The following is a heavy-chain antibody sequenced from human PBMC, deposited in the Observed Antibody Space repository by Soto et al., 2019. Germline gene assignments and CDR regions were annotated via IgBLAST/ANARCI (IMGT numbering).Heavy chain of an antibody. Sequence: ASVKVSCKVSGYTLNDLSIHWVRQAPGKGLEWMGGFDPQNYETIYGQKFQGRVTMTEDTSKDTAYMELSSLRSEDTAVYYCASETLRLGELRAEYYYYGMDVWGQGTTVTVSS. CDR2: FDPQNYET. D-gene: IGHD3-16*01. V-gene: IGHV1-24*01. CDR3: ASETLRLGELRAEYYYYGMDV. CDR1: GYTLNDLS. J-gene: IGHJ6*02.